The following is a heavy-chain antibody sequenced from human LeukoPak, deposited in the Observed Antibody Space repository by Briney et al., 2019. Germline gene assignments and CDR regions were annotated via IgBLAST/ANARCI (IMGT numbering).Heavy chain of an antibody. D-gene: IGHD3-10*01. CDR1: GGSISSYY. J-gene: IGHJ4*02. CDR2: MHSSGST. Sequence: RASETLSLTCTVSGGSISSYYWSWIRQPAGKGLEWIGRMHSSGSTNYSPSIKSRVTMSLDTSKNQFSLKVDSVTAADTAMYYCAREAVHYGSGSHDCWGQGTLVAVSS. V-gene: IGHV4-4*07. CDR3: AREAVHYGSGSHDC.